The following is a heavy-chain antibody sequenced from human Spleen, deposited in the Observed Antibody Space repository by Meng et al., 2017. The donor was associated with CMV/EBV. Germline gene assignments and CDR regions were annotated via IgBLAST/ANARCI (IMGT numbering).Heavy chain of an antibody. V-gene: IGHV4-30-4*08. D-gene: IGHD3-3*01. Sequence: QGRLTGSGPGLVKPYQTLPLPCTFSGASISSGDYYWSWIRQPPGKGLEWIGYIYYSGSTYYNPSLKSRVTISVDTSKNQFSLKLSSVTAADTAVYYCARAHVLRFLEWSPYYFDYWGQGTLVTVSS. J-gene: IGHJ4*02. CDR2: IYYSGST. CDR3: ARAHVLRFLEWSPYYFDY. CDR1: GASISSGDYY.